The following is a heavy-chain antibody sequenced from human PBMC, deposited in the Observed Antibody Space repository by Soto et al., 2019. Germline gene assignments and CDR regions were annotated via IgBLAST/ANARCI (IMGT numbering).Heavy chain of an antibody. D-gene: IGHD3-9*01. V-gene: IGHV1-69*13. J-gene: IGHJ6*02. CDR2: IIPIFGTA. CDR1: GGTFSSYA. CDR3: ARVIPSRYFDWLIPTRPTYGIDV. Sequence: GASVKVSCKASGGTFSSYAISWVRQAPGQGLEWMGGIIPIFGTANYAQKFQGRVTITADESTSTAYMELSSLRSEDTAVYYCARVIPSRYFDWLIPTRPTYGIDVWDQGTTVTVSS.